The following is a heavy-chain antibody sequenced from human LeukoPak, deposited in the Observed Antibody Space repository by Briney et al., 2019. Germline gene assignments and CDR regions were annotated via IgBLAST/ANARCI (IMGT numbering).Heavy chain of an antibody. V-gene: IGHV3-33*01. D-gene: IGHD3-10*01. J-gene: IGHJ6*02. Sequence: GGSLRLSCAASGFTFSSYGMHWGRQAPGKGLEWVAVIWYDGSNKYYADSVKGRFTISRDNSKNTLYLQMNSLRAEDTAVYYCARVYIWRANYYGMDVWGRGTTVTVSS. CDR3: ARVYIWRANYYGMDV. CDR2: IWYDGSNK. CDR1: GFTFSSYG.